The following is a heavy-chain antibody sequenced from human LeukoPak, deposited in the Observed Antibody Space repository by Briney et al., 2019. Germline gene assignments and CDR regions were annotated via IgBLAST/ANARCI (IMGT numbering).Heavy chain of an antibody. Sequence: PGGSLRLSCAASGFTSSSYSMNWVRQAPGKGLEWVSSISSSSSYIYYADSVKGRFTISRDNAKNSLYLQMNSLRAEDTAVYYCAREESTVSGPDYWGQGTLVTVSS. CDR3: AREESTVSGPDY. D-gene: IGHD4-17*01. CDR1: GFTSSSYS. V-gene: IGHV3-21*01. CDR2: ISSSSSYI. J-gene: IGHJ4*02.